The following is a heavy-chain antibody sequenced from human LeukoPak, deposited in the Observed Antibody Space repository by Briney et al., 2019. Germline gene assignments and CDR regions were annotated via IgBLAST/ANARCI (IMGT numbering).Heavy chain of an antibody. D-gene: IGHD2-2*01. CDR2: IYYSGST. J-gene: IGHJ5*02. Sequence: SETLSLTCTVSGGSISSSSYYWGWIRQPPGKGLEWIGRIYYSGSTYYNPSLKSRVTISVDTSNNQSSLKLSSVTAADTAVYYCARHEGVVPAAGNWFDPWGQGALVTVSS. CDR1: GGSISSSSYY. CDR3: ARHEGVVPAAGNWFDP. V-gene: IGHV4-39*01.